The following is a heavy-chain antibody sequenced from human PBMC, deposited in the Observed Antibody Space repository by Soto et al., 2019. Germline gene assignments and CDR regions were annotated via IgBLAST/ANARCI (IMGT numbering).Heavy chain of an antibody. CDR1: GFTFSSYS. CDR2: ISSSSTI. CDR3: ARGYDFWSGPYWYFDL. J-gene: IGHJ2*01. Sequence: GGSLRLSCAASGFTFSSYSMNWVRQAPGKGLEWVSYISSSSTIYYADSVKGRFTISRDNAKNSLYLQMNSLRAEDTAVYYCARGYDFWSGPYWYFDLWGRGTLVTVS. V-gene: IGHV3-48*01. D-gene: IGHD3-3*01.